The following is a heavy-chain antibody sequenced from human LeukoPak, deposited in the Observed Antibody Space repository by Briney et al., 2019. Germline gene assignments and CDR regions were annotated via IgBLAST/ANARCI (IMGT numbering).Heavy chain of an antibody. D-gene: IGHD1-26*01. Sequence: PGGSLRLSCAASGFTFSSYGMSWVRQAPGKGLEWVSAISGSGGSTYYADSVKGRFTISGDNSKNTLYLQMNSLRAEDTAVYYCAKDQYSGSYYYFDYWGQGTLVTVSS. J-gene: IGHJ4*02. CDR2: ISGSGGST. V-gene: IGHV3-23*01. CDR3: AKDQYSGSYYYFDY. CDR1: GFTFSSYG.